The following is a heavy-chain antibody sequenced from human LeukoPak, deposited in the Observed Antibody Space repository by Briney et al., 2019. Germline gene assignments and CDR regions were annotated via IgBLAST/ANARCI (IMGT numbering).Heavy chain of an antibody. CDR1: GYSISSGYY. J-gene: IGHJ4*02. CDR3: AKPPDLYCGGDCPLGDY. V-gene: IGHV4-38-2*02. D-gene: IGHD2-21*02. Sequence: SETLSLTCTVSGYSISSGYYWGWIRQPPGKGLEWIGSIYHSGSTYYNPSLKSRVTISVDTSKNQFSLKLSSVTAADTAVYYCAKPPDLYCGGDCPLGDYWGQGTLVTVSS. CDR2: IYHSGST.